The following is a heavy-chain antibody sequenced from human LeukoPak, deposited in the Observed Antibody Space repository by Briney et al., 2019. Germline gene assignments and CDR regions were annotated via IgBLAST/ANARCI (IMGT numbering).Heavy chain of an antibody. CDR2: ISGSGST. CDR3: AKATGANPYSNYHRWFDP. CDR1: GFTFSGYA. J-gene: IGHJ5*02. D-gene: IGHD4-11*01. Sequence: PGGSLRLSCAASGFTFSGYAMAWVRQAPGKGLEWVSTISGSGSTKYADSVKGRFTLSRDDSSNMLYVQMSSLRAEDTAVYYCAKATGANPYSNYHRWFDPWGQGTLVTVSS. V-gene: IGHV3-23*01.